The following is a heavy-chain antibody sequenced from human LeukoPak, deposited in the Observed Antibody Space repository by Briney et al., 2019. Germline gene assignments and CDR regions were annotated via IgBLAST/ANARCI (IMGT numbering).Heavy chain of an antibody. CDR3: ARHGRAVMNVWFDH. CDR2: ISVYSGNT. Sequence: ASVKVACKASGYTFTNHDISWVGQAPGQGREWMGWISVYSGNTNYAQDFQGRVTMTTDTSTSTAYMELRSLRADDTAVYYCARHGRAVMNVWFDHWGQGTLVSVSS. D-gene: IGHD1-26*01. V-gene: IGHV1-18*01. CDR1: GYTFTNHD. J-gene: IGHJ5*02.